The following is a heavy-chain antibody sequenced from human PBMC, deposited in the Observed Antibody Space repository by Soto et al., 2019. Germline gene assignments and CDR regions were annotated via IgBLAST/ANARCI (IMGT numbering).Heavy chain of an antibody. Sequence: ASVTVSCKASGYTFTSYYMHWVRQAPGQGLEWMEIINPSGGSTSYAQKFQGRVTMTRDTSTSTVYMELSSLRSEDTAVYYCARAHDSSGYYPPSTFDYWGQGTLVTVSS. J-gene: IGHJ4*02. CDR3: ARAHDSSGYYPPSTFDY. CDR1: GYTFTSYY. D-gene: IGHD3-22*01. V-gene: IGHV1-46*01. CDR2: INPSGGST.